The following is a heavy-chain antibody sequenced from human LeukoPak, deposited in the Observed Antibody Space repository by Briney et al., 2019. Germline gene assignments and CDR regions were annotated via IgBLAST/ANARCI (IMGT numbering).Heavy chain of an antibody. Sequence: SETLSLTCAVSRYSISSGYYWGWIRQPPGKGLECIGGIHHSGNTYYNPSLKSRVTISVDMSSNQFSLKLSSVTAADTALYYCARDKGSGRVFDYWGQGILVTASS. CDR1: RYSISSGYY. V-gene: IGHV4-38-2*02. CDR3: ARDKGSGRVFDY. CDR2: IHHSGNT. D-gene: IGHD6-19*01. J-gene: IGHJ4*02.